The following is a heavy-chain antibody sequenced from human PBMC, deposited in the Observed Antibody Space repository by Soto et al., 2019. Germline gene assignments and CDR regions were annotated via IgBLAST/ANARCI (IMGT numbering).Heavy chain of an antibody. D-gene: IGHD2-2*01. J-gene: IGHJ4*02. CDR3: VKDVRVVPAAVRGFDY. CDR1: GFTFSSYA. Sequence: PGGSLRLSCSASGFTFSSYAMHWVRQAPGKGLEYVSAISSNGGSTYYADSVKGRFTISRDNSKNTLYLQMSSLRAEDTAVYYCVKDVRVVPAAVRGFDYWGQGTLVTVSS. CDR2: ISSNGGST. V-gene: IGHV3-64D*06.